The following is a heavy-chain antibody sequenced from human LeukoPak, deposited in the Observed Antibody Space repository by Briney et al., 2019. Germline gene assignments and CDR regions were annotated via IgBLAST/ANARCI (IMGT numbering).Heavy chain of an antibody. CDR2: ISSSSSYI. CDR1: GFLFSAYS. D-gene: IGHD6-13*01. J-gene: IGHJ4*02. V-gene: IGHV3-21*01. Sequence: GGSLRLSCVTSGFLFSAYSMNWVRQAPGKGLEWVSSISSSSSYIYYADSVKGRFTISRDNAKNSLYLQMNSLRAEDTAVYYCARAGGIAQPYWGQGTLVTVSS. CDR3: ARAGGIAQPY.